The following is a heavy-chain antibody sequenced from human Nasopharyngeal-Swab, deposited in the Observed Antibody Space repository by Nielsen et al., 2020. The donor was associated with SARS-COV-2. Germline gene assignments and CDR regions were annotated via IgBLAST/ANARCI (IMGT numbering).Heavy chain of an antibody. CDR3: ASGNDYVWGTYAFDL. J-gene: IGHJ3*01. CDR1: GFTVSSNY. V-gene: IGHV3-53*01. Sequence: GESLKISCAASGFTVSSNYMSWVRQAPGKGLEWVSFIYSDGSTSYTDSVKGRFTISRDNSKNTLYLQMNSLRAEDTAVYYCASGNDYVWGTYAFDLWGQGTVVTVSS. CDR2: IYSDGST. D-gene: IGHD3-16*01.